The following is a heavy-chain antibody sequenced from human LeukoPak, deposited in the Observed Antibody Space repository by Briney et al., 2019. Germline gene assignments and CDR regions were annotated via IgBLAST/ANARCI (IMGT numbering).Heavy chain of an antibody. D-gene: IGHD3-22*01. CDR1: GGSISSYY. J-gene: IGHJ3*02. V-gene: IGHV4-59*01. CDR3: ARESSLTYYYDSSGSVRAFDI. Sequence: SETLSLTCTVSGGSISSYYWSWIRQPPGTGLEWIGYIYYSGSTNYNPSLKSRVTISVDTSKNQFSLKLSSVTAADTAVYYCARESSLTYYYDSSGSVRAFDIWGQGTMVTVSS. CDR2: IYYSGST.